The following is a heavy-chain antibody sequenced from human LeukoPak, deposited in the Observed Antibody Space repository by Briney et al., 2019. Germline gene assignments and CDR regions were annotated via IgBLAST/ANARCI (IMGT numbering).Heavy chain of an antibody. D-gene: IGHD2-2*01. CDR3: AKRPGYCSSTSCYYYYYMDV. CDR1: GFSFGNHA. J-gene: IGHJ6*03. CDR2: ISGSGTST. Sequence: GGSLRLSCAASGFSFGNHAMNWVRQAPGKGLEWVSAISGSGTSTYYADSVKGRFAISRDNSKNTLYMQMNSLRGDDTAVYYCAKRPGYCSSTSCYYYYYMDVWGDGATVTVSS. V-gene: IGHV3-23*01.